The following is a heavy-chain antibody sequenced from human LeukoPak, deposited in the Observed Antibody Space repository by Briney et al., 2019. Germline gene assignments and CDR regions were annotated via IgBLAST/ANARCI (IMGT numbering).Heavy chain of an antibody. CDR2: IYYSGST. Sequence: PSETLSLTCTVSGGSISSYYWSWIRQPPGKGLEWIGYIYYSGSTNYNPSLKSRVTISVDTSKNQFSLKLSSVTAADTAVYYCARDRAQWELDHYFDYWGQGTLVTVSS. D-gene: IGHD1-26*01. CDR1: GGSISSYY. V-gene: IGHV4-59*01. CDR3: ARDRAQWELDHYFDY. J-gene: IGHJ4*02.